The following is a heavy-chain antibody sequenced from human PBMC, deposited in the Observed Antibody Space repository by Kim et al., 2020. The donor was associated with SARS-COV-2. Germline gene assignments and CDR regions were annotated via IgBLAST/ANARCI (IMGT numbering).Heavy chain of an antibody. J-gene: IGHJ4*02. Sequence: GGSLRLSCAASGFTFSSYGMHWVRQAPGKGLEWVAVISYDGSNKYYADSAKGRFNISRDNSKNTLYLQMNSLRAEDTAVYYCSSNLDYWGQGTLVTVSS. CDR3: SSNLDY. CDR2: ISYDGSNK. V-gene: IGHV3-30*03. CDR1: GFTFSSYG.